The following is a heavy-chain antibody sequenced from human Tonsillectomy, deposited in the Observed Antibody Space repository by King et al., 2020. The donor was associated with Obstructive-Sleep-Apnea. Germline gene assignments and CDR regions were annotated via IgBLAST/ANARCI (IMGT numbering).Heavy chain of an antibody. Sequence: VQLVESGGGLVKPGGSLRLSCAASGFTFSDYYMSWIRQAPGKGLECVSYITRRGGSIFYAVSVKGRFTISRDNAKNSLYLQMNSLRAEDTAVYYCASDGGYSYGSFDYWGQGTLVTVSS. CDR1: GFTFSDYY. J-gene: IGHJ4*02. D-gene: IGHD5-18*01. CDR3: ASDGGYSYGSFDY. V-gene: IGHV3-11*01. CDR2: ITRRGGSI.